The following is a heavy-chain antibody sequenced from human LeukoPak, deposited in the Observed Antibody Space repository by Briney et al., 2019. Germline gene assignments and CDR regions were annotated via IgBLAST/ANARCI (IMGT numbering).Heavy chain of an antibody. Sequence: GGSLKLSCAASGFTFSGPAMHWVRQASGKGLEWVGRIRSKANSYATAYAASVKGRFTISRDDSKNTAYLQMNSLKTEDTAVYYCSTGSSSSGGYWGQGTLVTVSS. CDR1: GFTFSGPA. CDR2: IRSKANSYAT. V-gene: IGHV3-73*01. J-gene: IGHJ4*02. CDR3: STGSSSSGGY. D-gene: IGHD6-6*01.